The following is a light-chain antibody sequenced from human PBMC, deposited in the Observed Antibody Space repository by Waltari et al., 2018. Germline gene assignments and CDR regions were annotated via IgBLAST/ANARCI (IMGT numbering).Light chain of an antibody. CDR2: DAS. CDR1: QSVSSH. J-gene: IGKJ4*01. Sequence: EIVLTQSPATLSVSLGERATLSCRASQSVSSHLAWSQHKVGLAPRLLTYDASTRAAGLAARFSASGSGTEFTLTISSLQSEDFAVYYCQQYKYWPPLTFGGGTKVEIK. V-gene: IGKV3-15*01. CDR3: QQYKYWPPLT.